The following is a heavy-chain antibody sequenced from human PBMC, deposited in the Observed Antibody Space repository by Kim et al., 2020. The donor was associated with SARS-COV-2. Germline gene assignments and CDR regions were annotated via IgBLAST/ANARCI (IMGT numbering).Heavy chain of an antibody. CDR1: GFTVSSNY. D-gene: IGHD2-21*01. J-gene: IGHJ4*02. V-gene: IGHV3-66*01. CDR2: IYSDDST. CDR3: ARDRRVITGGAENDY. Sequence: GGSLRLSCAAFGFTVSSNYMSWVRQAPGKGLEWVSVIYSDDSTYYADSVKGRFTNSRDNSKNMLYLQMHSLRAEDTAVYYCARDRRVITGGAENDYWGQGALVTVSS.